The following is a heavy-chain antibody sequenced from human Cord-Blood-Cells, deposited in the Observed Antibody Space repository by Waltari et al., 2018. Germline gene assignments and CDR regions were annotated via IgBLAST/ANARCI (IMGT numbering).Heavy chain of an antibody. Sequence: QVQLQQWGAGLLKPSETLSLTCAVYGGSFSGYYWSWIRQPPGKGLAWIGEINHSGSTNYNPSLKSRVTISVDTSKNQFSLKLSSVTAADTAVYYCARLNGDYFDYWGQGTLVTVSS. CDR1: GGSFSGYY. D-gene: IGHD4-17*01. V-gene: IGHV4-34*01. CDR3: ARLNGDYFDY. CDR2: INHSGST. J-gene: IGHJ4*02.